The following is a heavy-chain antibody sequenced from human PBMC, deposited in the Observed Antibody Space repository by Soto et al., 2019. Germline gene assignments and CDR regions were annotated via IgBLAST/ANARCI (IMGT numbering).Heavy chain of an antibody. CDR1: GGPFSSYA. Sequence: QVQLVQSGAEVKKPGSSVKVSCTASGGPFSSYAINWVRQAPGPGLAWMGVITPMVAAPHYSQNFKGRITITADKSTTTAYLELSSLTSGDTAVYFCARVFTGRWLDPWGQGTLVTVSS. CDR2: ITPMVAAP. J-gene: IGHJ5*02. CDR3: ARVFTGRWLDP. D-gene: IGHD3-10*02. V-gene: IGHV1-69*06.